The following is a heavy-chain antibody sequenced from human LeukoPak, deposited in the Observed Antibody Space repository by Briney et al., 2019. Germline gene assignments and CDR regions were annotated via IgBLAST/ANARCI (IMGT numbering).Heavy chain of an antibody. J-gene: IGHJ4*02. CDR1: GFTLSTYW. V-gene: IGHV3-7*01. CDR3: ARDRGSSGRLGRFDN. D-gene: IGHD6-19*01. Sequence: GGSLRLSCAASGFTLSTYWMTWVRQAPGKGLEWVANIKQDGSEKYYVDSVKGRFTISRDNAKKLLYLQMNSLRVEDTAVYYCARDRGSSGRLGRFDNWGQGTRSPSPQ. CDR2: IKQDGSEK.